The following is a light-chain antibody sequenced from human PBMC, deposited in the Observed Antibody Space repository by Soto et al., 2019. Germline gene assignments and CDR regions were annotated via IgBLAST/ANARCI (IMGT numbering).Light chain of an antibody. V-gene: IGKV3-15*01. J-gene: IGKJ5*01. CDR2: GAS. CDR1: QSISSSY. CDR3: QQRSSWPPVT. Sequence: EIVMTQSPATLSVSPGERATLSSRASQSISSSYLAWYQQKPGQAPRLLIYGASTRATGIPARFSGSGSGTEFTLTISSLEPEDFAIYYCQQRSSWPPVTFGQGTRLEIK.